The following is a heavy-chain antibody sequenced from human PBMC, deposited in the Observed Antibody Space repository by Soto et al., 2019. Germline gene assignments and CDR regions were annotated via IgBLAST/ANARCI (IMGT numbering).Heavy chain of an antibody. Sequence: QLQLQESGPGLVKPSETLSLTCTVSGGSISSSSYYWGWIRQPPGKGLEWIGSIYYSGSTYYNPSLKSRVTISVDTSKNQFSLKLSSVTAADTAVYYCAKMGDSSGYYYGLVVYWGQGTLVTVSS. D-gene: IGHD3-22*01. J-gene: IGHJ4*02. CDR1: GGSISSSSYY. CDR3: AKMGDSSGYYYGLVVY. V-gene: IGHV4-39*01. CDR2: IYYSGST.